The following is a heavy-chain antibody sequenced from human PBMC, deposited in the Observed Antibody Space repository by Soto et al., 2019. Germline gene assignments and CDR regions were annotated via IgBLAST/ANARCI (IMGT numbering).Heavy chain of an antibody. Sequence: QVQLQESGPGLVKPSQTLSLTCTVSGGSISSGGYYWSWIRQHPGKGLEWIGYIFYSGSTYYNPSIKRRVTISVDTSKNQFSLKLSSVTAADTEVYYCARDTGNYFDYWGQGTLVTVSS. V-gene: IGHV4-31*03. J-gene: IGHJ4*02. CDR2: IFYSGST. D-gene: IGHD6-13*01. CDR3: ARDTGNYFDY. CDR1: GGSISSGGYY.